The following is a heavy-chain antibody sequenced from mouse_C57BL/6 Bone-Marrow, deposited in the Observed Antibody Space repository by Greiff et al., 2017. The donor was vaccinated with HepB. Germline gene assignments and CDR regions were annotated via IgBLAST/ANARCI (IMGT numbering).Heavy chain of an antibody. V-gene: IGHV1-82*01. CDR2: IYPGDGDT. D-gene: IGHD3-2*02. CDR1: GYAFSSSW. CDR3: ARSGQLRPSFAY. J-gene: IGHJ3*01. Sequence: QVQLQQSGPELVKPGASVKISCKASGYAFSSSWMNWVKQRPGKGLEWIGRIYPGDGDTNYNGKFKGKATLTADKSSSTAYMQLSSLTSEDSAVYFCARSGQLRPSFAYWGQGTLVTVSA.